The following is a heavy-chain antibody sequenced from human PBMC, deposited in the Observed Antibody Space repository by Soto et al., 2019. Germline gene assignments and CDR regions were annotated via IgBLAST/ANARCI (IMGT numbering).Heavy chain of an antibody. CDR3: ARDVTRNYYDSSGYYYFDY. CDR2: ISGYNGNT. D-gene: IGHD3-22*01. Sequence: ASVKVSCKASGYTFTNYCVSWVLQAPGQGLEWMGWISGYNGNTNYAQNLQGRVSMTTDTSTSTAYMELRSLRSDDTAVYYCARDVTRNYYDSSGYYYFDYWGQGTLVTVSS. J-gene: IGHJ4*02. CDR1: GYTFTNYC. V-gene: IGHV1-18*04.